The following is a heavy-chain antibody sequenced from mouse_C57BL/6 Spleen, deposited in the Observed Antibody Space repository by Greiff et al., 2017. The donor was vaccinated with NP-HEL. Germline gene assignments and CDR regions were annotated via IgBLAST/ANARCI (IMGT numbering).Heavy chain of an antibody. CDR1: GYAFTNYL. CDR3: ARKLWNYYAMDY. J-gene: IGHJ4*01. D-gene: IGHD1-1*02. V-gene: IGHV1-54*01. CDR2: INSGSGGT. Sequence: VQLQQSGAELVRPGTSVKVSCKASGYAFTNYLIEWVKQRPGQGLEWIGVINSGSGGTNYNEKFKGKATLTADKSSSTAYMQLSSLTSEDSAVYFCARKLWNYYAMDYWGQGTSVTVSS.